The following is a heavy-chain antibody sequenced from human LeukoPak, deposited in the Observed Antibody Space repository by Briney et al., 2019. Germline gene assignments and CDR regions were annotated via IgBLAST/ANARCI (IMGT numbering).Heavy chain of an antibody. CDR2: INQDEI. CDR1: GFTFSSSW. J-gene: IGHJ3*02. Sequence: GKSLRLSCVASGFTFSSSWMSWVRQGPGKGLEWVASINQDEIHYVDAVRGRFTISRDNAKNSLYLQMNSLTADDTAVYYCARDLAAANYDAFDIWGHGTMVTVSS. CDR3: ARDLAAANYDAFDI. D-gene: IGHD6-25*01. V-gene: IGHV3-7*01.